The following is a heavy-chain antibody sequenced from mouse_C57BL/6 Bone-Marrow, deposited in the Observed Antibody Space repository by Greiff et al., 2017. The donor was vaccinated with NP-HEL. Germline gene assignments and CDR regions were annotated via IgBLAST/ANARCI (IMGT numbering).Heavy chain of an antibody. J-gene: IGHJ4*01. CDR1: GYTFTDYY. V-gene: IGHV1-26*01. CDR3: ARDYYGSSFYAMDY. CDR2: INPNNGGT. D-gene: IGHD1-1*01. Sequence: EVQLQQSGPELVKPGASVKISCKASGYTFTDYYMNWVKQSHGKSLEWIGDINPNNGGTSYNQKFKGKATLTVDKSSSTAYMELRSLTSEDSAVYDCARDYYGSSFYAMDYWGQGTSVTVSS.